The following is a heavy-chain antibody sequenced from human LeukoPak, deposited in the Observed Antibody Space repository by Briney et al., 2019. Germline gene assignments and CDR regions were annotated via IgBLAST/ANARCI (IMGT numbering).Heavy chain of an antibody. J-gene: IGHJ4*02. CDR3: ARDRSGQLADY. D-gene: IGHD6-13*01. CDR1: GFTFSSYG. Sequence: PGRSLRLSCAASGFTFSSYGMHWVRQAPGKGLEWVAVIWCDGSNKYYADSVKGRFTISRDNSKNTLYLQMNSLRAEDTAVYYCARDRSGQLADYWGQGTLVTVSS. CDR2: IWCDGSNK. V-gene: IGHV3-33*01.